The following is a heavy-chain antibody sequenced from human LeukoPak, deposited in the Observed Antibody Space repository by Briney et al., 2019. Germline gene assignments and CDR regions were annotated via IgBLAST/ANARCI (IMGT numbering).Heavy chain of an antibody. CDR1: GFTFSSYA. J-gene: IGHJ4*02. Sequence: PGGSLRLSCAASGFTFSSYAMSWVRQAPGRGLEWVSAISGSGSSTYYADSVKGRFTISRDNSKNTLYVQMNSLRAEDTAVYYCAKDPYYDFWSGYPPDCWGQGTLVTVSS. V-gene: IGHV3-23*01. CDR2: ISGSGSST. D-gene: IGHD3-3*01. CDR3: AKDPYYDFWSGYPPDC.